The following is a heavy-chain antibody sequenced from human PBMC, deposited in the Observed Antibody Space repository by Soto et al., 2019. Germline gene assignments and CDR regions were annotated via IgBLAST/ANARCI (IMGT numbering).Heavy chain of an antibody. CDR3: ARTGAVAGRLFDY. J-gene: IGHJ4*02. D-gene: IGHD6-19*01. V-gene: IGHV4-28*01. Sequence: SETLSLTCAVSGSSISSSNWWGWIRQPPGKGLEWIGYIYYSGSTYYNPSLKSRVTMSVDTSKNQFSLKLSSVTAVDTAVYYCARTGAVAGRLFDYWGQGTLVTGSS. CDR1: GSSISSSNW. CDR2: IYYSGST.